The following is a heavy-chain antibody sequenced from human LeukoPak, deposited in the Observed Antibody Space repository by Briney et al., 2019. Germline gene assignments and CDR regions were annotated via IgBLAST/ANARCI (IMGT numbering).Heavy chain of an antibody. D-gene: IGHD4-23*01. Sequence: GGSLRLSCAASGFTFSSYGMHWVRQAPGKGLEWVAVISYDGSNKYYADSMKGRFTISRDNSKNTLYLQMNSLRTEDTAVYYCARGDYGSNSYFDYWGQGTLVTVSS. J-gene: IGHJ4*02. V-gene: IGHV3-30*03. CDR1: GFTFSSYG. CDR3: ARGDYGSNSYFDY. CDR2: ISYDGSNK.